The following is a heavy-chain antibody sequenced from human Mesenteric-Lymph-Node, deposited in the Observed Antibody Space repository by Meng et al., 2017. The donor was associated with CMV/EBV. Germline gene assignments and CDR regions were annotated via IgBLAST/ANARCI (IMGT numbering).Heavy chain of an antibody. J-gene: IGHJ4*02. V-gene: IGHV3-11*01. CDR1: GFSFSDYY. CDR3: ARERGIAVAGIGYFDY. D-gene: IGHD6-19*01. Sequence: GGSLRLSCTASGFSFSDYYMSWIRQAPGKGLEWVSYISTSGAAIYYADSVKGRFTISRDNAKNSLFLEINSLRAEDTAVYYCARERGIAVAGIGYFDYWGQGTLVTVSS. CDR2: ISTSGAAI.